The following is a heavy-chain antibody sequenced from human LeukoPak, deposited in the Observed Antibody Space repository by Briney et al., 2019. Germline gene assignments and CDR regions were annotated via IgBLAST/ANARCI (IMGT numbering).Heavy chain of an antibody. V-gene: IGHV3-64D*09. J-gene: IGHJ4*02. D-gene: IGHD1-26*01. Sequence: GGSLRLSCSASGFTSSRYAMHWVRQAPGKGLEYVSGINDNGGRTHYGDSVKGRFSISRDNSKNTLHLQMSTLRAEDTALYYCVKDVGGSYAFDYWGQGILVTVAS. CDR1: GFTSSRYA. CDR2: INDNGGRT. CDR3: VKDVGGSYAFDY.